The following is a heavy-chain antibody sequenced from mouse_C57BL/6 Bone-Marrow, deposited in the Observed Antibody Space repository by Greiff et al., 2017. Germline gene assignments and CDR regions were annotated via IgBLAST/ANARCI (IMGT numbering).Heavy chain of an antibody. V-gene: IGHV1-42*01. CDR1: GYSFTGYY. CDR2: INPSTGGT. CDR3: ARESYLLSFAY. J-gene: IGHJ3*01. D-gene: IGHD2-10*01. Sequence: VQLQQSGPELVKPGASVKISCKASGYSFTGYYMNWVKQSPEKSLEWIGEINPSTGGTTYNQKFKAKATLTVDKSSSTAYMQLKSLTSEDSAVYYCARESYLLSFAYWGQGTLVTGAA.